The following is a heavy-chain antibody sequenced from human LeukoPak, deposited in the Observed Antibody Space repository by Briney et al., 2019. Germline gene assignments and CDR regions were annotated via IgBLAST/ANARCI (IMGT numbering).Heavy chain of an antibody. V-gene: IGHV4-39*07. D-gene: IGHD5-18*01. CDR3: ASADTAMLSY. Sequence: SETLSLTCTVSGGSISSSSYYWGWIRQPPGKGLEWIGEINHSGSTNYNPSLKSRVTISVDTSKNQFSLKLSSVTAADTAVYYCASADTAMLSYWGQGTLVTVSS. CDR2: INHSGST. CDR1: GGSISSSSYY. J-gene: IGHJ4*02.